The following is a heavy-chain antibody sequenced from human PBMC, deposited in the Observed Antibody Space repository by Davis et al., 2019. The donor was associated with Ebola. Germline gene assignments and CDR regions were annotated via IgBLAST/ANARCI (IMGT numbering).Heavy chain of an antibody. CDR3: ARGNMVQGVISYWYFDL. CDR2: IYSGGST. D-gene: IGHD3-10*01. J-gene: IGHJ2*01. V-gene: IGHV3-53*01. CDR1: GFTFSGSA. Sequence: PGGSLRLSCAASGFTFSGSAMHWVRQAPGKGLEWVSVIYSGGSTYYADSVKGRFTISRDNSKNTLYLQMNSLRAEDTAVYYCARGNMVQGVISYWYFDLWGRGTLVTVSS.